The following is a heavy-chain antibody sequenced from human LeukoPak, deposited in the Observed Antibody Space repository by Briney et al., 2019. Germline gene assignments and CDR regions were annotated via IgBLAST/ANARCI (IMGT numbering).Heavy chain of an antibody. J-gene: IGHJ4*02. V-gene: IGHV3-48*03. CDR1: GFTFSNFE. D-gene: IGHD3-16*02. Sequence: KSGGSLRLSCAASGFTFSNFEMNWVRQIPGKGLEWLSFITRSSRIIYYADSVKGRFTISRDNANNSLHLQMNSLRVVDTGIYFCARGSTFGGVISDFWGQGTLVTVSS. CDR3: ARGSTFGGVISDF. CDR2: ITRSSRII.